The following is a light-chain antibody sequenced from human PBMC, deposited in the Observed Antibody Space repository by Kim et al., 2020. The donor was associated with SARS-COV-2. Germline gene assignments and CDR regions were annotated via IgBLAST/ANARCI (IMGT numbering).Light chain of an antibody. CDR1: QSVSSSY. V-gene: IGKV3D-7*01. CDR3: QQHYNLPRMYT. CDR2: GAS. Sequence: PGERVTLSCRASQSVSSSYLTWYQKKPGQAPRLLIYGASTRATGIPARFSGSGSGTDFTLTISSLQPEDFAVYYCQQHYNLPRMYTFGQGTKLEI. J-gene: IGKJ2*01.